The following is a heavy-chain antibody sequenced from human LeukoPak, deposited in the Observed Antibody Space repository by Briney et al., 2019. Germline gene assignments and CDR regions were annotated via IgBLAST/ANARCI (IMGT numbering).Heavy chain of an antibody. D-gene: IGHD3-10*01. Sequence: SETLSLTFTVSGGSISSYYWSWIRQPPGKGLEWIAYVYNSGSTNYNPSLKSRVTISVDTSKNQFSLDLFTVTAADTAVYYCARHLVYGSGTQPYFDYWGQGTLVTVSS. V-gene: IGHV4-59*08. CDR3: ARHLVYGSGTQPYFDY. CDR2: VYNSGST. J-gene: IGHJ4*02. CDR1: GGSISSYY.